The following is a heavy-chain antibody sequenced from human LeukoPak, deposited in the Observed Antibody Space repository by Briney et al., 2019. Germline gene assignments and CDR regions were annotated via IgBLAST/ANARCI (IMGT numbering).Heavy chain of an antibody. J-gene: IGHJ4*02. CDR2: ISSSSSYI. D-gene: IGHD3-10*01. Sequence: GGSLRLSCAASGFTFSSYSMNWVRQAPGKGLEWVSSISSSSSYIYYADSVKGRFTISRDNAKNSLYLQMNSLRAEDTAVYYCARALGMVRGVIAYYFDYWGQGTLVTVSS. CDR1: GFTFSSYS. V-gene: IGHV3-21*01. CDR3: ARALGMVRGVIAYYFDY.